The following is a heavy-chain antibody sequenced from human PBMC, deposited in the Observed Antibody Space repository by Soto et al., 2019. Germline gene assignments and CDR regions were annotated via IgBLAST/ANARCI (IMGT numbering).Heavy chain of an antibody. Sequence: ASVKVSCKASGYTFTSYGISWVRQAPGQGLEWMGWISAYNGNTNYAQKLQGRVTMTTDTSTSTAYMELRSLRSDDTAVYYCAFGIGNNHYGSGSYPRSAFVIWGQGTMVTFSS. CDR2: ISAYNGNT. CDR1: GYTFTSYG. J-gene: IGHJ3*02. D-gene: IGHD3-10*01. V-gene: IGHV1-18*01. CDR3: AFGIGNNHYGSGSYPRSAFVI.